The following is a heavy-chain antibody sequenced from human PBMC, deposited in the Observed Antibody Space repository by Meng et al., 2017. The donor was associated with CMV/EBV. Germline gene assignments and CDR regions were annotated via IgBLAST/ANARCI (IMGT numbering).Heavy chain of an antibody. D-gene: IGHD2-15*01. V-gene: IGHV1-69*01. CDR1: GGSFSTYA. J-gene: IGHJ4*02. CDR2: IIPIFGTA. Sequence: RVRLSAVVTKLGASVKASCKAAGGSFSTYAISWVRQAPGEELEWRGGIIPIFGTATYSQKFQRRVTITADESTSTAYMELSSLRSEDTAVYYCARNQPSRGWSHEDYWGQGTLVTVSS. CDR3: ARNQPSRGWSHEDY.